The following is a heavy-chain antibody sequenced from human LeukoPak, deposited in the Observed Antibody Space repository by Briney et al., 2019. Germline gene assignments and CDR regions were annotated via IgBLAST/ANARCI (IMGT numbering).Heavy chain of an antibody. Sequence: PSETLSLTCTVSGDSVSANGYYWGWIRQPPGKGLEWIGSVYSSGSTYYNPSLKSRVTIFVDTSKNQFSLKLSSVTAAVTAVYYCARWGGRWLQFANLDYWGQGILVTVSS. CDR1: GDSVSANGYY. CDR2: VYSSGST. D-gene: IGHD5-24*01. V-gene: IGHV4-39*01. J-gene: IGHJ4*02. CDR3: ARWGGRWLQFANLDY.